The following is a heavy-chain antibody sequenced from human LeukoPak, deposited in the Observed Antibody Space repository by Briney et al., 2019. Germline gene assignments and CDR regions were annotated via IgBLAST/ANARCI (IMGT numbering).Heavy chain of an antibody. Sequence: AGGSLRLSCAASGFTFDDYAMHWVRQAPGKGLEWVSGISWNSGSIGYADSVKGRFTISRDNAKNSLYLQMNSLRAEDTALYCCAKDMFGVTMIVRALDYWGQGTLVTVSS. D-gene: IGHD3-22*01. J-gene: IGHJ4*02. CDR2: ISWNSGSI. V-gene: IGHV3-9*01. CDR1: GFTFDDYA. CDR3: AKDMFGVTMIVRALDY.